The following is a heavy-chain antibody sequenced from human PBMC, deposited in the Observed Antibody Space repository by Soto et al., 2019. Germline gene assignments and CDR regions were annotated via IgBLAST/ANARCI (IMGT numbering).Heavy chain of an antibody. Sequence: SQTLSLTCAISGDSVSSNTAAWHWIRQSPSRDLEWLGRTYFRSRWYNDYAVSVKSRITINADTSKNQFSLHLNSVSPEDTAVYYCVRDLESGYSNHYYYMDIWGKGTTVTVSS. D-gene: IGHD5-12*01. V-gene: IGHV6-1*01. CDR3: VRDLESGYSNHYYYMDI. J-gene: IGHJ6*03. CDR1: GDSVSSNTAA. CDR2: TYFRSRWYN.